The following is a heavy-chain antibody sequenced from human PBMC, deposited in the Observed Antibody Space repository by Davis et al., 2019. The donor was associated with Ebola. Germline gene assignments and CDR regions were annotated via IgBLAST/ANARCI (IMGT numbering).Heavy chain of an antibody. CDR2: ISGGGRTI. D-gene: IGHD5-18*01. CDR1: GFTFSDYY. Sequence: GGSLRLSCAASGFTFSDYYMSWIRQAPGKGLEWVSYISGGGRTIYYADSVKGRFTMSRDNAKNSLYLQMNSLRAEDTAVYYCARAQLGGYSYDSYYYYGMDVWGQGTTVTVSS. V-gene: IGHV3-11*01. CDR3: ARAQLGGYSYDSYYYYGMDV. J-gene: IGHJ6*02.